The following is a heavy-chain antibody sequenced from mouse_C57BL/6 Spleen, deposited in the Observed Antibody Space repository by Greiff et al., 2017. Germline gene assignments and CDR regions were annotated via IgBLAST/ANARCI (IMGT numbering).Heavy chain of an antibody. CDR1: GYTFTSYW. Sequence: VQLQQPGAELVMPGASVQLSCKASGYTFTSYWMHWVKQRPGQGLEWIGEIDPSDSYTNYNQKFKGKSTLTVDKSSSTAYMQLSSLTSEDSAVYYCARYDGYYLYAMDYWGQGTSVTVSS. CDR3: ARYDGYYLYAMDY. V-gene: IGHV1-69*01. J-gene: IGHJ4*01. CDR2: IDPSDSYT. D-gene: IGHD2-3*01.